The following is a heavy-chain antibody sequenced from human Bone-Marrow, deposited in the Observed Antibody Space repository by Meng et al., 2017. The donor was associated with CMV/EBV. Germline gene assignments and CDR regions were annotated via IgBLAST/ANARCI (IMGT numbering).Heavy chain of an antibody. J-gene: IGHJ6*02. CDR2: IKQDGSEK. D-gene: IGHD3-3*01. Sequence: GESLKISCAASGFTFSSYWMSWVRQAPGKGLEWVANIKQDGSEKYYVDSVKGRFTISRDNAQNSLYLQMNSLRAEDTAVYYCARDSHRLYDFWSCYEYYYYYYGMDVWGQGTTVTVSS. V-gene: IGHV3-7*01. CDR3: ARDSHRLYDFWSCYEYYYYYYGMDV. CDR1: GFTFSSYW.